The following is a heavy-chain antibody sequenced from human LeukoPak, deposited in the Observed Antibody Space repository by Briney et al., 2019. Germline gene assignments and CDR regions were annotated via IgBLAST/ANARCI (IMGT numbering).Heavy chain of an antibody. Sequence: ASMKVSCKASGYTFTSYGISWVRQAPGQGLEWMGWISAYNGNTNYAQKLQGRVTMTTDTSTSTAYMELRSLRSDDTAVYYCARDVDYYDSSGYYYVVSDYYYYGMDVWGQGTTVTVSS. CDR2: ISAYNGNT. CDR1: GYTFTSYG. CDR3: ARDVDYYDSSGYYYVVSDYYYYGMDV. V-gene: IGHV1-18*01. D-gene: IGHD3-22*01. J-gene: IGHJ6*02.